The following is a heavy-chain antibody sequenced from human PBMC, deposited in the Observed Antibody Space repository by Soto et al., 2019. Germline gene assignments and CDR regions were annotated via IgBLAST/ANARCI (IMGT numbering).Heavy chain of an antibody. V-gene: IGHV4-59*08. CDR1: GGSISSYY. CDR2: IYYSGST. CDR3: ARLPIAAAGTYVDY. Sequence: SETLSLTCTVSGGSISSYYWSWIRQPPGKGLEWIGYIYYSGSTNYNPSLKSRVTISVDTSKNQFSLKLSSVTAADTAVYYCARLPIAAAGTYVDYWGQGTLVTVSS. D-gene: IGHD6-13*01. J-gene: IGHJ4*02.